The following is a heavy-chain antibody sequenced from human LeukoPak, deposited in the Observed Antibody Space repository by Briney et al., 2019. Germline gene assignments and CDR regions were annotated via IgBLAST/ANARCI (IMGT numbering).Heavy chain of an antibody. CDR2: INPSGGST. J-gene: IGHJ6*03. Sequence: ASVKFSCKASGYTFTSYYMHWVRQAPGQGLEWMGIINPSGGSTSYAQKFQGRVTMTRDMSTNTVYMELSSLRSEDTAVYYCAREGGHSTVTTVYYYYYYMDVWGKGTTVSVSS. D-gene: IGHD4-11*01. CDR1: GYTFTSYY. V-gene: IGHV1-46*01. CDR3: AREGGHSTVTTVYYYYYYMDV.